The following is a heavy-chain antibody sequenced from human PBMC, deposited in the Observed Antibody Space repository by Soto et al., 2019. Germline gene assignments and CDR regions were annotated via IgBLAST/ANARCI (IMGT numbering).Heavy chain of an antibody. V-gene: IGHV3-7*04. CDR2: ITQDGNNQ. CDR3: ARGGWRHFDY. J-gene: IGHJ4*02. D-gene: IGHD3-3*01. CDR1: GFTFDTYH. Sequence: EVQLVESGGDLVQPGGSLRLSCAASGFTFDTYHMTWVRQAPGKGLEWVATITQDGNNQFYVDSVKGRITISRDNAKKSLYMQMNSLRAEDTAVYYCARGGWRHFDYWGQGTLVTVSP.